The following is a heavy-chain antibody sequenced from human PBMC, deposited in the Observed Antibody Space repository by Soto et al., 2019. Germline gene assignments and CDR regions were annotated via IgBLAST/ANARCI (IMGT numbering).Heavy chain of an antibody. D-gene: IGHD1-1*01. CDR2: INPNSGGT. CDR1: GYTFSDYY. Sequence: QVQLVQSGAEVRKPGASVKVSCKASGYTFSDYYIHWVRQAPGQGLEWMGWINPNSGGTKYAPKFPGGVTMTRATSITKAYMELSRLRSGDTAVYYCAREPATAKPEGVDFWGQGTLVTVSS. CDR3: AREPATAKPEGVDF. V-gene: IGHV1-2*02. J-gene: IGHJ4*02.